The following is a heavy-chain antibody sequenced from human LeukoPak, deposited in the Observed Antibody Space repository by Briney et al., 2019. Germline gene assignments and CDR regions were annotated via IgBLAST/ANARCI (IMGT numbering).Heavy chain of an antibody. CDR1: GVASSGNY. CDR3: ARGRIFRF. Sequence: SETLSLTCGVYGVASSGNYWSWIRQSPGRGLEWIGEINHSGSTNYNPSLKSRVIISIDTSKNQFSLKLSSVTAADTADYYCARGRIFRFWGQGTMVIVSS. V-gene: IGHV4-34*01. D-gene: IGHD3-3*01. CDR2: INHSGST. J-gene: IGHJ3*01.